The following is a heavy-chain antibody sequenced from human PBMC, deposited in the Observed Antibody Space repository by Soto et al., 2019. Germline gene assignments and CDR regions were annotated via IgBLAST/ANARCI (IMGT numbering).Heavy chain of an antibody. CDR2: INAGNGNT. D-gene: IGHD2-15*01. Sequence: ASVKVSCKASGYTFTSYAMHWVRQAPGQRLEWMGWINAGNGNTKYSQKFQGRVTITRDTSASTAYMELSSLRSEDTAVYYCAIRVVAATIWPKRYYFDYWGQGTLVTVSS. CDR3: AIRVVAATIWPKRYYFDY. J-gene: IGHJ4*02. CDR1: GYTFTSYA. V-gene: IGHV1-3*01.